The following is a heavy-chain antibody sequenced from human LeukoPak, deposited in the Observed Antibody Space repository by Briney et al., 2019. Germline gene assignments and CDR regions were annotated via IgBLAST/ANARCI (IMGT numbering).Heavy chain of an antibody. V-gene: IGHV3-30-3*01. D-gene: IGHD6-19*01. CDR1: GFTFTSYA. CDR2: ISYDGSDK. CDR3: ARADGSVAGPPSGH. J-gene: IGHJ4*02. Sequence: PGGSLSLSCTDSGFTFTSYAMSWVRQAPGKGLEWVAIISYDGSDKYYADSVKGRLTISRDNSKSTLYLQMISLRTEDTAVYYCARADGSVAGPPSGHWGQGTLVTVSS.